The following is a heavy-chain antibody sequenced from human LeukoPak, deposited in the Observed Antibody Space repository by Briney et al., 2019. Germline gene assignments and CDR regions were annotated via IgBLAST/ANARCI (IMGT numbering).Heavy chain of an antibody. J-gene: IGHJ4*02. D-gene: IGHD3-22*01. CDR3: ASPFEGNYYDSSGYYYFDY. CDR1: GGTFSSYA. Sequence: SVKVSCKASGGTFSSYAISWVRQAPGQGLEWMGGIIPIFGTANYAQKFQGRVTITADESTSTAYMELSSLRSEDTAVYYCASPFEGNYYDSSGYYYFDYWGQGTLVTVSS. V-gene: IGHV1-69*13. CDR2: IIPIFGTA.